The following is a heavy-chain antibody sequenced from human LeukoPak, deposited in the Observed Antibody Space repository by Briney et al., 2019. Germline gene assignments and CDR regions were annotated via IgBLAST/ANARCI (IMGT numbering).Heavy chain of an antibody. CDR2: IYHSGST. D-gene: IGHD4-17*01. V-gene: IGHV4-39*07. CDR3: ASTPGDYLPNWFDP. CDR1: GGSISSSSYY. J-gene: IGHJ5*02. Sequence: SETLSLTCTVSGGSISSSSYYWGWIRQPPGKGLEWIGSIYHSGSTYYNPSLKSRVTISVDTSKNQFSLKLSSVTAADTAVYYCASTPGDYLPNWFDPWGQGTLVTVSS.